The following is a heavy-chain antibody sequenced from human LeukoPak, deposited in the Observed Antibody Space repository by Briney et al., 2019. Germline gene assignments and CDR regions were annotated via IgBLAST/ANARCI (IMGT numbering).Heavy chain of an antibody. Sequence: SETLSLTCTVSGGSISDYSWSWIRQPPGKGLEWIGYIYYSGSTNYNPSLKSRVTISVDTSKNQFSLKLSSVTAADTAVYYCATQTGGGHYYYYYGMDVWGQGTTVTVSS. CDR2: IYYSGST. J-gene: IGHJ6*02. V-gene: IGHV4-59*01. CDR1: GGSISDYS. CDR3: ATQTGGGHYYYYYGMDV. D-gene: IGHD3-16*01.